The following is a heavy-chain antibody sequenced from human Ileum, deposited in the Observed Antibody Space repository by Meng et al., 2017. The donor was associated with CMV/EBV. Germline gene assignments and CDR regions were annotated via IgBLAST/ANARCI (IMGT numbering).Heavy chain of an antibody. CDR1: CFTFRMYA. Sequence: SCFTFRMYALTWVRQAPGKGLEWVSDISGSGSATYYAESVKGRFTISRDNSKNILYLQMNSLRVEDTAVYYCAKDTDGTAVMSYFDCWGQGALVTVSS. CDR3: AKDTDGTAVMSYFDC. CDR2: ISGSGSAT. V-gene: IGHV3-23*01. J-gene: IGHJ4*02. D-gene: IGHD2-2*01.